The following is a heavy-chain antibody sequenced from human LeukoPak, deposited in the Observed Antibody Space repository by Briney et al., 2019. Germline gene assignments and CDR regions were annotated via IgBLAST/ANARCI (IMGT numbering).Heavy chain of an antibody. J-gene: IGHJ4*02. Sequence: ASETLSLTCTVSGDSISSSSCFWAWIRQPPGKGLEWIGSIYYSGSTYYNPSLKSRVTISVDTSKNQFSLKLSSVTAADTAVYYCARRMTHGSGSYYFDYWGQGPLVTVSS. CDR3: ARRMTHGSGSYYFDY. CDR1: GDSISSSSCF. V-gene: IGHV4-39*01. D-gene: IGHD3-10*01. CDR2: IYYSGST.